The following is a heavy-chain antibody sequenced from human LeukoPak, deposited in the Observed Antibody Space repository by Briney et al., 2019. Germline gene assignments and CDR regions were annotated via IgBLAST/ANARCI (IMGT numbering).Heavy chain of an antibody. CDR3: AREVGMTTVTTADAFDI. D-gene: IGHD4-11*01. V-gene: IGHV4-39*07. CDR2: IYYSGST. J-gene: IGHJ3*02. Sequence: SETLSLTCTVSGGSISSSSYYWGWIRQPPGKGLEWIGSIYYSGSTYYNPSLKSRVIISVDTSKNQFSLKLSSVTAADTAVYYCAREVGMTTVTTADAFDIWGQGTMVTVSS. CDR1: GGSISSSSYY.